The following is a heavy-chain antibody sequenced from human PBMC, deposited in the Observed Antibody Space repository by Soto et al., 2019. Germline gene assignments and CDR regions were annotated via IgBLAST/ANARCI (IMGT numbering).Heavy chain of an antibody. CDR2: IKSKTDGGTT. CDR3: TTVHRYSGYPELNEDDY. Sequence: GGSLRLSCSASGFTFSNAWMNWVRQAPVKGLEWVGRIKSKTDGGTTDYAAPVKGRFTISRDDSKNTLYLQMNSLKTEDTAVYYCTTVHRYSGYPELNEDDYWGQGTLVTVSS. J-gene: IGHJ4*02. V-gene: IGHV3-15*07. CDR1: GFTFSNAW. D-gene: IGHD5-12*01.